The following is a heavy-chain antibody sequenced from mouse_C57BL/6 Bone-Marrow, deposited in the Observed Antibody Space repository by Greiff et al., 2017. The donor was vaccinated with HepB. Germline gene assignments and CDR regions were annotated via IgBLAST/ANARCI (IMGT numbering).Heavy chain of an antibody. D-gene: IGHD1-1*01. V-gene: IGHV3-5*01. Sequence: DVKLQESGPGLVKPSQTVFLTCTVTGISITTGNYRWSWIRQFPGNKLEWIGYIYYSGTITYNPSLTSRTTITRDTPKNQYFLEVNSLTAEDTATYYCARERYYGSRGYAMDYWGQGTSVTVSS. CDR3: ARERYYGSRGYAMDY. CDR2: IYYSGTI. J-gene: IGHJ4*01. CDR1: GISITTGNYR.